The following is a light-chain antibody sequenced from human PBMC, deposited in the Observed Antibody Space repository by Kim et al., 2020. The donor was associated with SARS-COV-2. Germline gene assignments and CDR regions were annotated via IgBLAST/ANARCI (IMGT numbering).Light chain of an antibody. J-gene: IGKJ4*01. CDR2: GAS. CDR1: QSVSSSY. CDR3: QQYGSSLLT. Sequence: EIVLTQSPGTLSLSPGERATLSCRASQSVSSSYLAWYQQKPGQAPRLLIYGASSRATVIPDNFSGSGSGTDFSLTISRLEPEDFAVYYWQQYGSSLLTFGGGTKVDIK. V-gene: IGKV3-20*01.